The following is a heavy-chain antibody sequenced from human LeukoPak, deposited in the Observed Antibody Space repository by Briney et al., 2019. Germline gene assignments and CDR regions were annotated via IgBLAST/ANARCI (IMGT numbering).Heavy chain of an antibody. D-gene: IGHD5-18*01. CDR2: IYSGGTT. CDR1: GFTVSSNY. V-gene: IGHV3-53*01. Sequence: PGGSLRLSCAASGFTVSSNYMSWVRQAPGKGLEWVSIIYSGGTTYHADSVKGRFTISRDNPKNTLYLQMNSLRAEDTAVYYCARASDTAKVTAFDYWGQGTLVTVSS. J-gene: IGHJ4*02. CDR3: ARASDTAKVTAFDY.